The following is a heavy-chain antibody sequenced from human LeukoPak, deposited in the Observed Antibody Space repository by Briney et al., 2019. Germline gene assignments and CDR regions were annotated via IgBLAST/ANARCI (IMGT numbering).Heavy chain of an antibody. D-gene: IGHD2-15*01. Sequence: PSETLSLTCAVYGGSFSGYYWSWIRQPPGKGLEWIGEINHSGSTNYNPSLKSRVTISVDTSRNQFSLKLSSVTAVDTAVYYCARGRLECSGGSCYYPYFDYWGQGTLVTVSS. J-gene: IGHJ4*02. CDR2: INHSGST. CDR3: ARGRLECSGGSCYYPYFDY. CDR1: GGSFSGYY. V-gene: IGHV4-34*01.